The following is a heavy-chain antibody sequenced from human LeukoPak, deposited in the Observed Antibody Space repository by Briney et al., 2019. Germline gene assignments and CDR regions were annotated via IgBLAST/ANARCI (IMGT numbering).Heavy chain of an antibody. CDR1: GYTFTGYY. Sequence: ASVKVSCKASGYTFTGYYMHWVRQAPGQGLEWMGWINPNSGGTNYAQKFQGRVTMTEDTSTDTAYMELSSLRSEDTAVYYCATVAVYSSSWTGGIDYWGQGTLVTVSS. CDR3: ATVAVYSSSWTGGIDY. V-gene: IGHV1-2*02. CDR2: INPNSGGT. J-gene: IGHJ4*02. D-gene: IGHD6-13*01.